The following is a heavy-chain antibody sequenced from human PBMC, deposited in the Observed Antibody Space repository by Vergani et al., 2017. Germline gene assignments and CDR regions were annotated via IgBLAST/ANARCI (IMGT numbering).Heavy chain of an antibody. V-gene: IGHV5-51*01. D-gene: IGHD3-22*01. CDR1: GYSFTNYW. J-gene: IGHJ4*02. CDR2: IHPADSDT. CDR3: ARLYGRDSSGSKYFDY. Sequence: EVQLVQSGAEVKKPGESLKIPCQISGYSFTNYWIGWVRQMPGKGLEWMGNIHPADSDTRYSPSFQGQVTISVDKSISTAYLQRSSLRASDSAMYYCARLYGRDSSGSKYFDYWGQGTLVTVSS.